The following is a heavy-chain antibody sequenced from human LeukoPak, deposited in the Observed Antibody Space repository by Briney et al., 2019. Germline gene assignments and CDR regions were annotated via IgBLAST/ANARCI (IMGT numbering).Heavy chain of an antibody. V-gene: IGHV5-51*01. Sequence: GESLKISFKASGYSFTSYWIAWVRQRPGKGLEWMGIISPGDSDTRYSPSFQGQVAISVDKSITTAYLQWSSLKASDIAMYYCARKYGSGGTFDYWGRGTLVTVSS. CDR3: ARKYGSGGTFDY. CDR2: ISPGDSDT. J-gene: IGHJ4*02. D-gene: IGHD6-19*01. CDR1: GYSFTSYW.